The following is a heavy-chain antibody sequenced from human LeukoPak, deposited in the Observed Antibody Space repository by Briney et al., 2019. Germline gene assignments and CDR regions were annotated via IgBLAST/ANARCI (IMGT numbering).Heavy chain of an antibody. CDR3: ARGSTPFGGYGVGY. CDR1: GGSISSYY. CDR2: IYYSGST. Sequence: PSETLSLTCTVSGGSISSYYWSWIRQPPGKGLEWIGYIYYSGSTNYNPSLKSRVTISVDTSKNQFSLKLSSVTAADTAVYYCARGSTPFGGYGVGYWGQGTLVTVSS. D-gene: IGHD2-2*01. J-gene: IGHJ4*02. V-gene: IGHV4-59*01.